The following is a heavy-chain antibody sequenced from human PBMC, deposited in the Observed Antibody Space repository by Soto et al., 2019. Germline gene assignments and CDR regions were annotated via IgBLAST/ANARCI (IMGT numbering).Heavy chain of an antibody. Sequence: SETLSLTCTVTGGTISGYYWTWIRQSAGGGLEWIGRIYSSGSTNYNPSLKSRVTISLDTSMNHFSLRLSSVTAADTAVYYCARGQRFSDWFDPWGQGPLVTVSS. V-gene: IGHV4-4*07. D-gene: IGHD3-3*01. CDR3: ARGQRFSDWFDP. CDR1: GGTISGYY. J-gene: IGHJ5*02. CDR2: IYSSGST.